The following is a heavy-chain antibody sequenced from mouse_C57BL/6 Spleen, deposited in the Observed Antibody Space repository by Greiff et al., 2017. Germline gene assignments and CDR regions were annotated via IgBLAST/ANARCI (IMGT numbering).Heavy chain of an antibody. CDR2: IYPSDSET. J-gene: IGHJ4*01. V-gene: IGHV1-61*01. CDR1: GYTFTSYW. D-gene: IGHD2-4*01. Sequence: VQLQQPGAELVRPGSSVKLSCKASGYTFTSYWMDWVKQRPGQGLEWIGNIYPSDSETHYNQKFKDKATLTVDKSSSTAYMQLSSLTSEDSAVYYCARSRLGDAMDYWGQGTSVTVSS. CDR3: ARSRLGDAMDY.